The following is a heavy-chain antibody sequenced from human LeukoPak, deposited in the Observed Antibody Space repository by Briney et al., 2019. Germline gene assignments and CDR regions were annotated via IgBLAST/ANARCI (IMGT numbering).Heavy chain of an antibody. CDR3: ARDLSAVAGTALFDP. CDR1: GFTFSSYA. Sequence: PGESLRLSCAASGFTFSSYAMSWVRQAPGKGLEWVSTINGSGDRKYYTDSVKGRFTISRVSSENTLYLQMNSLKTEDTAVYYCARDLSAVAGTALFDPWGQGTLVTVSS. D-gene: IGHD6-19*01. V-gene: IGHV3-23*01. CDR2: INGSGDRK. J-gene: IGHJ5*02.